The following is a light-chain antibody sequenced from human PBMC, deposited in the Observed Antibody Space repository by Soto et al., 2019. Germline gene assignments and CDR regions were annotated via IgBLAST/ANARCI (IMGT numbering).Light chain of an antibody. V-gene: IGLV2-14*01. CDR2: DVS. J-gene: IGLJ3*02. CDR1: SSDVGGYNY. Sequence: QSLLTQPASVSGSPGQSIAISCTGTSSDVGGYNYVSWYQQPPGKAPKLIIYDVSDRPSGVSNRFSGSKSGNTASLTISGLQADDEADYYCSSYTSQSTVVFGGGTKLTVL. CDR3: SSYTSQSTVV.